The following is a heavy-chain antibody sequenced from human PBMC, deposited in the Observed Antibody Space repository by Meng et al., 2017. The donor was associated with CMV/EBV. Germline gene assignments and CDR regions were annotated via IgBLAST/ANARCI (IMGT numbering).Heavy chain of an antibody. CDR3: ARLRIPARRVQYGLDA. CDR1: GGSFSGYY. V-gene: IGHV4-34*01. D-gene: IGHD6-6*01. J-gene: IGHJ6*02. Sequence: SETLSLTCAVYGGSFSGYYWSWIRQPPGKGLEWIGEINHSGSTNYNPSLKSRVTISVDTSKNQFSLKLSSVTAADTAVYYCARLRIPARRVQYGLDAWGQGTTVTVSS. CDR2: INHSGST.